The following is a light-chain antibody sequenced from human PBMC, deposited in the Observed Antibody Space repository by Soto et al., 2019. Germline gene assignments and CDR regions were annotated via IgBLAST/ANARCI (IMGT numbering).Light chain of an antibody. J-gene: IGLJ1*01. CDR3: SSYTSSSTHG. V-gene: IGLV2-14*01. CDR2: EVS. Sequence: QSALTQPASVSGSPGQSMTISCTGASSDVGDYKYVSWFQQHPGKAPKLMIYEVSNRPSGVSNRFSGSKSGNTASLTSSGLQAEDEAEYYCSSYTSSSTHGFGTGPKLTVL. CDR1: SSDVGDYKY.